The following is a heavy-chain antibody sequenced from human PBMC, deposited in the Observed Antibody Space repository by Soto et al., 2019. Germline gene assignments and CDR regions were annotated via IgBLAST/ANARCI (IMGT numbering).Heavy chain of an antibody. CDR3: ATTRSGYSHGHLDF. V-gene: IGHV1-18*04. J-gene: IGHJ4*02. Sequence: GASVKVSCKASGYTFTNYDVTWVRQAPGQGLEWMGWISTSTGNTNYAQKFQGRVTMTEDTSTDTAYMELSSLRSEDTAVYYCATTRSGYSHGHLDFWGQGTLVTVSS. CDR1: GYTFTNYD. CDR2: ISTSTGNT. D-gene: IGHD5-18*01.